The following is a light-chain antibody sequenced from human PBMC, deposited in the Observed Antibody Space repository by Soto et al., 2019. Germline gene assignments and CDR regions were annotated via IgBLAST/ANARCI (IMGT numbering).Light chain of an antibody. CDR1: TSNIGNNY. V-gene: IGLV1-51*02. CDR2: END. Sequence: QSVLTQPPSVSAAPGQKVTISCSGSTSNIGNNYVSWFQQLPGTAPKLLIYENDKRPSGIPDRFSGSTSGTSATLGITGLQTGDEADYKAGTGNSSLSGYVSPPGTKVPDL. CDR3: GTGNSSLSGYV. J-gene: IGLJ1*01.